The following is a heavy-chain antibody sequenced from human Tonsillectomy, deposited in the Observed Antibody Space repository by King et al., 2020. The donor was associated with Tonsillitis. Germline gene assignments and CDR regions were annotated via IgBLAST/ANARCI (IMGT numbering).Heavy chain of an antibody. D-gene: IGHD1-26*01. Sequence: QLGQSGAEVKKPGASVKVSCKASCYTFTSYGISCVRQAPGHGLEWIGWCSAYNGNTNDAQKLQGRVTLTTETSTSTAYMELRSLRSDDTAVYYCARVGWELLDGDSPFDYWGQGTLVTVSS. CDR2: CSAYNGNT. V-gene: IGHV1-18*01. J-gene: IGHJ4*02. CDR1: CYTFTSYG. CDR3: ARVGWELLDGDSPFDY.